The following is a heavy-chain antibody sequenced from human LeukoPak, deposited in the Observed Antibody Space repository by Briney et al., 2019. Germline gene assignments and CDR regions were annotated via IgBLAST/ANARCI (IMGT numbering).Heavy chain of an antibody. CDR1: GFTFDDYG. V-gene: IGHV3-20*04. D-gene: IGHD3-10*01. CDR3: AREARYYYGSGSYVTY. Sequence: PGGSLRLSCAASGFTFDDYGMSWVRQAPGKGLEWVSGINWNGGSTGYADSVKGRFTISRDSAKNSLYLRMNSLRAEDTALYYYAREARYYYGSGSYVTYWGQGTLVTVSS. J-gene: IGHJ4*02. CDR2: INWNGGST.